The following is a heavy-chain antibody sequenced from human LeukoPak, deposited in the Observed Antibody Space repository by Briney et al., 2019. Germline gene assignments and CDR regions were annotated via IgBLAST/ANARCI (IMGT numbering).Heavy chain of an antibody. D-gene: IGHD6-19*01. Sequence: GGSLRLSCAASGFTFSSYAMHWVRQAPGKGLEYVSAISSNGGSTYYANSVKGRFTISRDNSKNTLYLQMGSLRAEDMAVHYYARDQGSGWYMTDYYGMDVWGQGTTVTVSS. CDR3: ARDQGSGWYMTDYYGMDV. CDR2: ISSNGGST. J-gene: IGHJ6*02. V-gene: IGHV3-64*01. CDR1: GFTFSSYA.